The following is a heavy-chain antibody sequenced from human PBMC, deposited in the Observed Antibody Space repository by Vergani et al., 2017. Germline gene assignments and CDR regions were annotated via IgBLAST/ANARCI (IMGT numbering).Heavy chain of an antibody. V-gene: IGHV1-3*01. CDR2: INAGNGNT. CDR1: GHTFTSYA. J-gene: IGHJ4*02. D-gene: IGHD1-26*01. CDR3: AREATGSYGGGFDY. Sequence: VQLVQSGAEVKKPGASVKVSCKASGHTFTSYAMHWVRQAPGQRPEWMGWINAGNGNTKYSQKFQGRVTITRDTSASTAYMELSSLRSEDTAVYYCAREATGSYGGGFDYWGQGTLVTVSS.